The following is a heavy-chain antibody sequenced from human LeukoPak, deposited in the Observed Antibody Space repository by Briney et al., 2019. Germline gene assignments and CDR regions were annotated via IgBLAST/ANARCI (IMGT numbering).Heavy chain of an antibody. Sequence: GGSLRLSCAASGFTFSSYSMNWVRQAPGKGLEWVSSISSSSSYIYYADSVKGRFTISRDNAKNPLYLQMNSLRAEDTAVYYCARAGGKSAFDIWGQGTMVTVSS. CDR2: ISSSSSYI. V-gene: IGHV3-21*01. CDR3: ARAGGKSAFDI. CDR1: GFTFSSYS. D-gene: IGHD4-23*01. J-gene: IGHJ3*02.